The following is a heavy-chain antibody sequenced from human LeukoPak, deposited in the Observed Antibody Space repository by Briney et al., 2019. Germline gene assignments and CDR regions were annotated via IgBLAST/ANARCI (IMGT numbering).Heavy chain of an antibody. CDR2: ISSSGRTI. V-gene: IGHV3-48*03. CDR1: GFTFSSYE. Sequence: GGSLRLFCAASGFTFSSYEINWVRQAPGKGLEWVSYISSSGRTIHYADSVKGRFTISRDNARNSLYLQMNSLRAEDTAVYYCAREPLQRRRAFDMWGQGTMVTVSS. D-gene: IGHD2-21*01. CDR3: AREPLQRRRAFDM. J-gene: IGHJ3*02.